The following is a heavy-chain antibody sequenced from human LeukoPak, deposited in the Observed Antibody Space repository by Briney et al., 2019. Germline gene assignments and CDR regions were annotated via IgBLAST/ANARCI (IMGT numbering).Heavy chain of an antibody. V-gene: IGHV3-48*01. J-gene: IGHJ4*02. CDR1: GFSFGSYG. D-gene: IGHD3-22*01. CDR2: ISVSSSTI. CDR3: ARGGYYYDAYDSVDY. Sequence: GGSLRLSCTASGFSFGSYGMHWVRQAPGKGLQWISYISVSSSTINYADSVRGRFTTSRDNAKNSLFLQLTSLRAEDTGFYYCARGGYYYDAYDSVDYWGQGTLVTVFS.